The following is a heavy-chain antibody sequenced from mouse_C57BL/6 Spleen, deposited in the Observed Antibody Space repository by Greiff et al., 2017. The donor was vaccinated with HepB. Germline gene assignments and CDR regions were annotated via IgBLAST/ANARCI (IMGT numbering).Heavy chain of an antibody. D-gene: IGHD1-1*01. V-gene: IGHV1-50*01. CDR1: GYTFTSYW. CDR3: ARSDYYGSTYYFDY. CDR2: IDPSDSYT. J-gene: IGHJ2*01. Sequence: QVQLQQPGAELVKPGASVKLSCKASGYTFTSYWMQWVKQRPGQGLEWIGEIDPSDSYTNYNQKFKGKATLTVDTSSSSASMQLSSLPSEDSAVYYCARSDYYGSTYYFDYWGQGTTLTVSS.